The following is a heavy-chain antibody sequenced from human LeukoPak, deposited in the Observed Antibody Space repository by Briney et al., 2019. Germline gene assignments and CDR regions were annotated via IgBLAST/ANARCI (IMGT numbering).Heavy chain of an antibody. CDR1: GFTFSGYT. D-gene: IGHD3-3*01. CDR2: ISTTGSTI. Sequence: GGSLRLSCAASGFTFSGYTMNWVRQAPGKGLEWVSYISTTGSTIYYADSVKGRFTISRDNAKNSLCLQMNSLRVEDTAVYFCAKLGYYDFWSNYLVFDNWGQGTLVTVSS. V-gene: IGHV3-48*04. CDR3: AKLGYYDFWSNYLVFDN. J-gene: IGHJ4*02.